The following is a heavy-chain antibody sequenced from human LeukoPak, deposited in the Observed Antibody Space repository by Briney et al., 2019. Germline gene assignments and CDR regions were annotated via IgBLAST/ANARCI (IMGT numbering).Heavy chain of an antibody. D-gene: IGHD6-19*01. CDR3: ARVAVAGTGGHFDY. CDR1: GGSISSNW. J-gene: IGHJ4*02. CDR2: IYHSGST. V-gene: IGHV4-4*02. Sequence: SETLSLTCTVSGGSISSNWWSWVRQPPGKGLEWIGEIYHSGSTNYNPSLKSRVTISVDKSKNQFSLKLSSVTAADTAVYYCARVAVAGTGGHFDYWGQGTLVTVSS.